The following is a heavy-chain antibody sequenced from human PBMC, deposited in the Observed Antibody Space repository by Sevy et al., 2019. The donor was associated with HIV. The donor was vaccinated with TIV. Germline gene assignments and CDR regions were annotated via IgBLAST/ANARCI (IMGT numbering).Heavy chain of an antibody. CDR2: INSDGSST. D-gene: IGHD3-16*02. V-gene: IGHV3-74*01. CDR1: GFTFSSYW. CDR3: ARERSGGSYRLFDY. J-gene: IGHJ4*02. Sequence: GGSLRLSCAASGFTFSSYWMHWVRQAPGKGLVWVSRINSDGSSTSYADSVKGRFTISRDNAKNTLYLQMNSLRAEDTAVYYCARERSGGSYRLFDYWGQRTLVTVSS.